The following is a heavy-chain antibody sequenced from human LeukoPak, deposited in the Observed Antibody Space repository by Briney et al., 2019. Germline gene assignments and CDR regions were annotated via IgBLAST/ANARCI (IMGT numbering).Heavy chain of an antibody. CDR1: GGSISSGSYY. J-gene: IGHJ1*01. CDR2: IYTSGST. D-gene: IGHD6-19*01. Sequence: SQTLSLTCTVSGGSISSGSYYWSWIRQPAGKGLEWIGRIYTSGSTNYNPSLKSRVTISVDTSKNQFSLKLSSVTAADTAVYYCARTLGIAVAGPAGYFQHWGQGTLATVSS. CDR3: ARTLGIAVAGPAGYFQH. V-gene: IGHV4-61*02.